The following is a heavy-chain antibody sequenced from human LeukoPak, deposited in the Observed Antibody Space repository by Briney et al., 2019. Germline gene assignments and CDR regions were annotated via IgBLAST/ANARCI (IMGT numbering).Heavy chain of an antibody. CDR3: ARDPIEWFGIYNFDY. D-gene: IGHD3-10*01. CDR1: GFTFSGSA. J-gene: IGHJ4*02. V-gene: IGHV3-73*01. CDR2: IRSKANSYAT. Sequence: GGSLRLSCAASGFTFSGSATHWVRQASGKGLEWVGRIRSKANSYATAYAASVKGRFTISRDDSKNTAYLQMNSLKTEDTAVYYCARDPIEWFGIYNFDYWGQGTLVTVSS.